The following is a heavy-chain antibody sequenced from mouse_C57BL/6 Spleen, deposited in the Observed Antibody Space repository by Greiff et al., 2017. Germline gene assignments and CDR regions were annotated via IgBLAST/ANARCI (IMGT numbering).Heavy chain of an antibody. CDR2: IDPENGDT. J-gene: IGHJ4*01. CDR1: GFNIKDDY. D-gene: IGHD3-2*02. V-gene: IGHV14-4*01. CDR3: TTSAAQATSAMDY. Sequence: EVQRVESGAELVRPGASVKLSCTASGFNIKDDYMHWVKQRPEQGLEWIGWIDPENGDTEYASKFQGKATITADTSSNTAYLQLSSLTSEDTAVYYCTTSAAQATSAMDYWGQGTSVTVSS.